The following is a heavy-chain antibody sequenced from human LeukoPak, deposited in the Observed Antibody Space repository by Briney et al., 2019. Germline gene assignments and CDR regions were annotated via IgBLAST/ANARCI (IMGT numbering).Heavy chain of an antibody. CDR2: ISGDGGST. J-gene: IGHJ4*02. CDR1: GFMFHDYA. V-gene: IGHV3-43*02. Sequence: GGSLRLSCAAPGFMFHDYAIHWVRQAPGKGLEWVSLISGDGGSTFYADSVKGRFTISRDNSKNTLYLQMNSLRAEDTAVYYCAKHDSSGYWGGFDYWGQGTLVTVSS. D-gene: IGHD3-22*01. CDR3: AKHDSSGYWGGFDY.